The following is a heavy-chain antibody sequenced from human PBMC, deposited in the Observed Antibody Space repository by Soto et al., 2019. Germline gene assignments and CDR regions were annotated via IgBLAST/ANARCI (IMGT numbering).Heavy chain of an antibody. CDR3: ARGLSLSYWDLLHFPPPDY. J-gene: IGHJ4*02. Sequence: PGGSLRLSCTASGFTFSNFAMSWVRQAPGKGLEWVSAITSSGTSTYYADSVRGRFIISRDNSKNILFLQMHSLRAEDTAVYYCARGLSLSYWDLLHFPPPDYWGQGTLVTVPS. V-gene: IGHV3-23*01. CDR2: ITSSGTST. D-gene: IGHD1-26*01. CDR1: GFTFSNFA.